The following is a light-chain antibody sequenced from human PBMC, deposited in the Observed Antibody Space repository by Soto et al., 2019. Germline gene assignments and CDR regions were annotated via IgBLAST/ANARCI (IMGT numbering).Light chain of an antibody. CDR3: QQYHKWPPIT. J-gene: IGKJ5*01. CDR1: QSVSSY. Sequence: EIVLTQSPATLSLSPGERATLSCRASQSVSSYLAWYQQKPGQAPRLLIYGASTRATGIPARFSGGGSGTEFTLTISSLQSEDSAVYYCQQYHKWPPITFGQGTRLEIK. CDR2: GAS. V-gene: IGKV3-15*01.